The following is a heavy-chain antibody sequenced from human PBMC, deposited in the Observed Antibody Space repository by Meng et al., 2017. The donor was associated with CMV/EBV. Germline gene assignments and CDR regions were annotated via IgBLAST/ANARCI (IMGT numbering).Heavy chain of an antibody. CDR1: GFTFSSYS. CDR2: ISSSSSYI. CDR3: ARGSSSSYYYYGVDV. D-gene: IGHD6-6*01. J-gene: IGHJ6*02. Sequence: GESLKISCAASGFTFSSYSMNWVRQAPGKGLEWVSSISSSSSYIYYADSVKGRFTISRDNAKNSLYLQMNSLRAEDTAVYYCARGSSSSYYYYGVDVWGQGTTVTVSS. V-gene: IGHV3-21*01.